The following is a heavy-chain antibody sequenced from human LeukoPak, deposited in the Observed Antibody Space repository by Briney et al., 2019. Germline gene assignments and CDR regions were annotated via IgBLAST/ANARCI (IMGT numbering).Heavy chain of an antibody. V-gene: IGHV4-34*12. CDR3: ARTNCSSTSCNFDY. Sequence: SEALSLTCGVYGGSFSGYYWTWIRQSPGMGLEWIGEIIHSGSTNYNPSLTSRVTISVDTSKNQFSLELNSVTAADTAVYYCARTNCSSTSCNFDYWGQGTLVTVSS. CDR1: GGSFSGYY. J-gene: IGHJ4*02. D-gene: IGHD2-2*01. CDR2: IIHSGST.